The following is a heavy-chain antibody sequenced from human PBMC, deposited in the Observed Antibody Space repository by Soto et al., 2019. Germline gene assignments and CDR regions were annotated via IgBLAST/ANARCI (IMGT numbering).Heavy chain of an antibody. V-gene: IGHV1-18*01. CDR3: ARSGAYCTSITCLFDSF. CDR2: ISAYNGDT. J-gene: IGHJ4*02. Sequence: ASVKVSCKASGYTFSSYGYAWVRQAPGQGLEWMGWISAYNGDTNYAQKFQDRVTLTTDTPTTTAYMELRNLGSDDTAVYYCARSGAYCTSITCLFDSFWGLGTLVTVSS. D-gene: IGHD2-8*01. CDR1: GYTFSSYG.